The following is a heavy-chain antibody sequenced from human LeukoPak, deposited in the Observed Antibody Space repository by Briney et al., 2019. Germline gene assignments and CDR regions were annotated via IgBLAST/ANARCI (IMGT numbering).Heavy chain of an antibody. CDR2: INPNSGGT. CDR3: ARVAVVTAILFDP. J-gene: IGHJ5*02. CDR1: GCTFTGYY. V-gene: IGHV1-2*02. D-gene: IGHD2-21*02. Sequence: ASVKVSCKASGCTFTGYYMHWVRQAPGQGLEWMGWINPNSGGTNCAQKFQGRVTMTRDTSISTAYMELSRLRSDDTAVYYCARVAVVTAILFDPWGQGTLVTVSS.